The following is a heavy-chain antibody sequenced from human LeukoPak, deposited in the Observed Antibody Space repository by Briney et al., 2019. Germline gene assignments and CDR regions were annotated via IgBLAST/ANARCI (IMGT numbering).Heavy chain of an antibody. V-gene: IGHV4-59*01. CDR1: GGSISSYY. Sequence: SETLSLTCTVSGGSISSYYWSWIRQPPGKGLEWVGYIYYSGSTNYNPSLKSRVTISVDTSKNQFSLKLSSVTAVDTAVYYCARGDFWSGYLFDYWGQGTLVTVSS. CDR2: IYYSGST. D-gene: IGHD3-3*01. J-gene: IGHJ4*02. CDR3: ARGDFWSGYLFDY.